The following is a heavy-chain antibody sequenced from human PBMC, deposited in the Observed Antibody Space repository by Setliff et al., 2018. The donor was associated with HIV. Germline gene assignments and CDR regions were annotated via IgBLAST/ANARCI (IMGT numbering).Heavy chain of an antibody. CDR3: ARLGDSGYDFRGYFDY. CDR2: VYYSGGT. D-gene: IGHD5-12*01. V-gene: IGHV4-39*01. CDR1: GGSVSDTSYY. J-gene: IGHJ4*02. Sequence: SETLSLTCTVSGGSVSDTSYYWGWIRQPPGKGLEWLANVYYSGGTYYNPSLNSRVTISVDTSRNQFSLKLTSVTAADTALYFCARLGDSGYDFRGYFDYWSQGKLVTVSS.